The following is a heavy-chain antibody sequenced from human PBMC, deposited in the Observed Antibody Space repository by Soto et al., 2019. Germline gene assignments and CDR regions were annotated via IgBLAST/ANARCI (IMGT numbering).Heavy chain of an antibody. CDR3: ARGIMITFGGVIVMPPDYYYYYMDV. Sequence: PSETLSLTCTVSGGSISSYYWSWIRQPPGKGLEWIGYIYYSGSTNYNPSLKSRVTISVDTSKNQFSLKLSSVTAADTAVYYCARGIMITFGGVIVMPPDYYYYYMDVWGKGNTVTVSS. CDR2: IYYSGST. D-gene: IGHD3-16*02. CDR1: GGSISSYY. J-gene: IGHJ6*03. V-gene: IGHV4-59*01.